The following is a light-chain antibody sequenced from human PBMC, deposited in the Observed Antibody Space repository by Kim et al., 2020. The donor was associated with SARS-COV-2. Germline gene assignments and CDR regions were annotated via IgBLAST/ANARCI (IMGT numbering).Light chain of an antibody. CDR1: QNVDIY. J-gene: IGKJ4*01. V-gene: IGKV3-11*01. CDR2: DAS. CDR3: LQRKYWPPLT. Sequence: APGERATLSCRASQNVDIYLAWYQQKPGQAPRLLIYDASNRATGIPARFSGSGSGTDFTLTISSLEPEDSAVYYCLQRKYWPPLTFGGGTKVDIK.